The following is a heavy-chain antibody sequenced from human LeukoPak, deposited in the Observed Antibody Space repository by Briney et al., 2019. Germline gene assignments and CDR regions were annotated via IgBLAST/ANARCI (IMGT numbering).Heavy chain of an antibody. CDR1: GFTFDDYA. CDR2: ISWNSGSI. Sequence: GGSLRLSCAASGFTFDDYAMHWVRQAPGKGLEWVSGISWNSGSIGYADSVKGRFTISRDNSKNTLYLQMNSLRAEDTAVYYCAKSMVLELPFYFNYWGQGTLVTVSS. V-gene: IGHV3-9*01. J-gene: IGHJ4*02. D-gene: IGHD1-7*01. CDR3: AKSMVLELPFYFNY.